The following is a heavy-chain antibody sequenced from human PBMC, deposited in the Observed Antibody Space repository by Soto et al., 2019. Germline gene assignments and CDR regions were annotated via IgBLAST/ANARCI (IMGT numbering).Heavy chain of an antibody. CDR3: TRAAQPEWEISHYYLDV. V-gene: IGHV3-49*02. CDR2: IRGRAYSAKT. D-gene: IGHD1-26*01. CDR1: GVTFGSYS. Sequence: HPGGSLRLSCTASGVTFGSYSMGWIRQAPGKGLEWVAFIRGRAYSAKTEYAASVKGRFTISRDDSTSIAYMQMNSLKTEDTGVYYCTRAAQPEWEISHYYLDVWGPGTLVTVSS. J-gene: IGHJ1*01.